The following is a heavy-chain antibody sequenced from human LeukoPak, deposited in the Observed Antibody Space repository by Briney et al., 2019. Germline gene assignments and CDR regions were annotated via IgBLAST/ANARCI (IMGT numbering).Heavy chain of an antibody. CDR1: GGSISSYY. J-gene: IGHJ4*02. CDR3: ARQRDSSSAGGVDY. V-gene: IGHV4-59*08. CDR2: IYYSGST. D-gene: IGHD6-6*01. Sequence: SETLSLTCTVSGGSISSYYWSWIRQPPGKGLEWIGYIYYSGSTNYNPSLKSRVTISVDTSKNQFPLKLSSVTAADTAVYYCARQRDSSSAGGVDYWGQGTLVTVSS.